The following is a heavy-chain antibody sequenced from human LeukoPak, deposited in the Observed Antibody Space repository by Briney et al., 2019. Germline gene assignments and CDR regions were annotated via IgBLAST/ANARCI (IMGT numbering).Heavy chain of an antibody. CDR3: ARGVYYDSSGYYRYFDY. Sequence: PSETLSLTCTVSGGSISSYYWSWLRQPPGKGLEWIGYIYYSGSTNYNPSLKSRVTISVDTSKNQFSLKLSSVTAADTAVYYCARGVYYDSSGYYRYFDYWGQGTLVTVSS. CDR2: IYYSGST. D-gene: IGHD3-22*01. V-gene: IGHV4-59*01. J-gene: IGHJ4*02. CDR1: GGSISSYY.